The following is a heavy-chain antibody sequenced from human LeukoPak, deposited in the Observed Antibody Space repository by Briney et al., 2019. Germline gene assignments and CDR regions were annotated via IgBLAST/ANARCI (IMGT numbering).Heavy chain of an antibody. J-gene: IGHJ5*02. D-gene: IGHD3-22*01. Sequence: GGSLRLSCAASGFTVSSNYMSWVRQAPGKGLEWVSVIYSGGSTYYADSVKGRFTISRDNSKNTLYLQMNSLRAEDTAVYYCARDKYYDSSGYGASWGQGTLVTVSS. CDR1: GFTVSSNY. V-gene: IGHV3-53*01. CDR3: ARDKYYDSSGYGAS. CDR2: IYSGGST.